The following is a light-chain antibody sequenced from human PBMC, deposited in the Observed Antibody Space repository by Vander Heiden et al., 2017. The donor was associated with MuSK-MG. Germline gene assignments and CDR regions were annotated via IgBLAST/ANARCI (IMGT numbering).Light chain of an antibody. Sequence: EIVMTQSQATLSVSPGERATLSCRASQSVSASLAWYQQNPGQAPRLLMYGASTTATGIPARFSGSRSGTEFTLTISSLQFEDFAVYYCHQDSNCPFAFGPGTKVDIK. CDR1: QSVSAS. V-gene: IGKV3-15*01. J-gene: IGKJ3*01. CDR3: HQDSNCPFA. CDR2: GAS.